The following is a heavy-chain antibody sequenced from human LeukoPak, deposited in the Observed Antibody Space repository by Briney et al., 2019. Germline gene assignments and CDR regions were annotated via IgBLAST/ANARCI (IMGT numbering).Heavy chain of an antibody. Sequence: SETLSLTCTVSGGSISSSSYYWGWIRQPPGKGLEWIGSIHYTGSTYYNPSLKNRVTMSVDTSKNQFSLKLSSVTAADTAVYYCARHSGSTVTTDSDYWGQGTLVTVSS. J-gene: IGHJ4*02. CDR1: GGSISSSSYY. CDR3: ARHSGSTVTTDSDY. CDR2: IHYTGST. V-gene: IGHV4-39*01. D-gene: IGHD4-11*01.